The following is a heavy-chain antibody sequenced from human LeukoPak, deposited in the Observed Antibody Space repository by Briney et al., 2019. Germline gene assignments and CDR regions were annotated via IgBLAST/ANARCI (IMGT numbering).Heavy chain of an antibody. CDR2: INHSGST. J-gene: IGHJ6*03. V-gene: IGHV4-34*01. CDR3: ARGIVVVTAAYYYMDV. Sequence: SETLSLTCAVYGGSFSGYYWSWIRQPPGKGLEWIGEINHSGSTNYNPSLKSRVTISVDTSKNQFSLKLSSVTAADTAVYYCARGIVVVTAAYYYMDVWGKGTTVTASS. CDR1: GGSFSGYY. D-gene: IGHD2-21*02.